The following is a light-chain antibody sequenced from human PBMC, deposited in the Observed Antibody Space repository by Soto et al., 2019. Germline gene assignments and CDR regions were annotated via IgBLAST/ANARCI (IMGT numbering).Light chain of an antibody. CDR1: QSVSSY. CDR3: QQRSNWPLT. J-gene: IGKJ4*01. V-gene: IGKV3-11*01. Sequence: EIVLTQSPATLSLSPGERATLSCRASQSVSSYLAWYQQKPGQAPRLLIYDASNRATGVPGRFSGSGSGTGFTLTISSLEPEDFAVYYCQQRSNWPLTFGGGTKVDIK. CDR2: DAS.